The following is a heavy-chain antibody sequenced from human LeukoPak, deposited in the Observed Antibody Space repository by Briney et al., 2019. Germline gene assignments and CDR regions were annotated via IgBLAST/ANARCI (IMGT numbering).Heavy chain of an antibody. CDR1: GGSISSYY. V-gene: IGHV4-59*01. J-gene: IGHJ4*02. CDR3: ARSPYYYGSGSYFRL. D-gene: IGHD3-10*01. Sequence: PSETLSLTCTVSGGSISSYYWSWIRQPPGKGLEWIGYIYYSGSTNYNPSLKSRVTISVDTSKNQFSLKLSSVTAADTAVYYCARSPYYYGSGSYFRLWGQGTLVTVSS. CDR2: IYYSGST.